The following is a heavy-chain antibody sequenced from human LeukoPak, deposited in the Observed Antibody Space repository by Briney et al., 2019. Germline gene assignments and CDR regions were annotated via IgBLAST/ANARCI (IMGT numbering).Heavy chain of an antibody. D-gene: IGHD5-18*01. CDR1: GFTFSSYS. J-gene: IGHJ3*02. Sequence: PGGSLRLSCAASGFTFSSYSMNWVRQAPGKGLEWVSSISSSSSYIYYADSAKGRFTISRDNAKNSLYLQMNSLRAEDTAMYYCARDQGIQRDAFDIWGQGTMVTVSS. CDR2: ISSSSSYI. CDR3: ARDQGIQRDAFDI. V-gene: IGHV3-21*01.